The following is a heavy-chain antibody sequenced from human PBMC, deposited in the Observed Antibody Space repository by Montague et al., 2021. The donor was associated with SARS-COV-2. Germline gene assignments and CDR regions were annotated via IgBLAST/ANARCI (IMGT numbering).Heavy chain of an antibody. CDR3: ARHLRVTTVTSHMYHYAMDV. D-gene: IGHD4-11*01. J-gene: IGHJ6*02. V-gene: IGHV4-59*08. CDR1: GDSISNYS. Sequence: SETLSLTCSVSGDSISNYSWSWIRQSPGEGLEWIGYIYYSGSTNYNPSLTSRVTISVDTSKNQVSLKLTSVTAADTAVYYCARHLRVTTVTSHMYHYAMDVWGQGTTVTVSS. CDR2: IYYSGST.